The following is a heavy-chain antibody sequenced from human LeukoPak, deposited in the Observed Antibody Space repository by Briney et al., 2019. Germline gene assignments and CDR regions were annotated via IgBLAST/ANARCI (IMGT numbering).Heavy chain of an antibody. J-gene: IGHJ5*02. Sequence: GASVKVSCKASGYTFTGYYMHWVRQAPGQGLEWMGRINPNSGGTNYAQKFQGRVTMTRDTSISTAYMELSRLRSDDTAVYYCAGSPLLWFGEFKNWFDPWGQGTLVTVSS. D-gene: IGHD3-10*01. CDR1: GYTFTGYY. CDR3: AGSPLLWFGEFKNWFDP. V-gene: IGHV1-2*06. CDR2: INPNSGGT.